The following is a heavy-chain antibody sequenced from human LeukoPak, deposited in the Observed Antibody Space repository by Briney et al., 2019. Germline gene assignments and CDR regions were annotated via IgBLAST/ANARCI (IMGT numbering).Heavy chain of an antibody. CDR3: AKVSDFWSGYYTEVGHY. CDR2: IGGSGASA. V-gene: IGHV3-23*01. CDR1: GFTFSSYT. J-gene: IGHJ4*02. Sequence: GGSLRLSCAASGFTFSSYTMSWVRQAPGKGLEWVSGIGGSGASAYYADSVKGRFTISRDNSKNTLYLQMNSLRAEDTAVYYCAKVSDFWSGYYTEVGHYWGQGTLVTVSS. D-gene: IGHD3-3*01.